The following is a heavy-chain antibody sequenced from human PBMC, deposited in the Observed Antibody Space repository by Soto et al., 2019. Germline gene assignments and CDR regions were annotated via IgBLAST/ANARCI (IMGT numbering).Heavy chain of an antibody. CDR2: ILYDGSSK. J-gene: IGHJ6*02. Sequence: VQLVESGGGVVQPGRSLRLSCAASGFAFNNYAMHWVRQAPGKGLEWVAFILYDGSSKYFADSVTGRFTISRDNSKNTLYLQLNSLRAEDTAVYYCARGGLRDYYYYAMDVWGQGTTVTVSS. CDR1: GFAFNNYA. V-gene: IGHV3-30-3*01. CDR3: ARGGLRDYYYYAMDV. D-gene: IGHD3-10*01.